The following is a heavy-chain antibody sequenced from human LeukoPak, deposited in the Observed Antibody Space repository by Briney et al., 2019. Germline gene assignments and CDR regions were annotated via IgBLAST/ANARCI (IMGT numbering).Heavy chain of an antibody. J-gene: IGHJ4*02. CDR2: ISHDGSDK. CDR1: GFTFSSFS. D-gene: IGHD5-12*01. Sequence: GGSLRLSCAASGFTFSSFSLHWVRQAPGKGLEWMALISHDGSDKYADSVKGRFTVSRDNSKNTLYLQMNSLRTEDTAVYYCVRYRGYDYFFDYWGKGSLVTVS. V-gene: IGHV3-30*03. CDR3: VRYRGYDYFFDY.